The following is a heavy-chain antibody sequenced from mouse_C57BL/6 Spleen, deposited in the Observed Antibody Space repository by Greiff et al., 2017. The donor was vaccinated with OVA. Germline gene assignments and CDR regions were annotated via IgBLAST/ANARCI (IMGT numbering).Heavy chain of an antibody. CDR2: INPSTGGT. J-gene: IGHJ2*01. CDR1: GYSFTGYY. Sequence: EVQLQQSGPELVKPGASVKISCKASGYSFTGYYMNWVKQSPEKSLEWIGEINPSTGGTTYNQKFKAKATLTVDKSSSTAYMQLKSLTSEDSAVYYCARGYYGSSDYFDYWGQGTTLTVSS. CDR3: ARGYYGSSDYFDY. V-gene: IGHV1-42*01. D-gene: IGHD1-1*01.